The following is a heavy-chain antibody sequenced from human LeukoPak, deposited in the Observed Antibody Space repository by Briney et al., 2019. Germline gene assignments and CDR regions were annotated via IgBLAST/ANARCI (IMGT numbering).Heavy chain of an antibody. CDR1: GGSFSGYY. V-gene: IGHV4-34*01. CDR3: AREWLPDAFDI. J-gene: IGHJ3*02. CDR2: IYYSGST. Sequence: SETLSLTCAVYGGSFSGYYWSWIRQPPGKGLEWIGSIYYSGSTYYNPSLKSRVTISVDTSKNQFSLKLSSVTAADTAVYYCAREWLPDAFDIWGQGTMVTVSS. D-gene: IGHD5-12*01.